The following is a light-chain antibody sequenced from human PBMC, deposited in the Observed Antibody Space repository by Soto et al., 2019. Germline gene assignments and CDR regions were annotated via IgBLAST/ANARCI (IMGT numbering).Light chain of an antibody. CDR3: QQYSALPLT. V-gene: IGKV4-1*01. CDR1: QSVLYPPANRNY. CDR2: CAL. Sequence: DILMTQSPDSLAVSLGERATINCKSSQSVLYPPANRNYFAWYQQKPGQPLKLIISCALTRESGVPDCFVCNGSWTDFTLTIASLQAEDVAIYSCQQYSALPLTFGGGTKVEI. J-gene: IGKJ4*01.